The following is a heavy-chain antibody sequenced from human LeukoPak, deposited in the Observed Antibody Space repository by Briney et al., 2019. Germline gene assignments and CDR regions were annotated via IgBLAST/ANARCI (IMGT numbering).Heavy chain of an antibody. D-gene: IGHD3-22*01. CDR2: NHSGST. CDR3: ARRRRITMSPNAFDI. Sequence: NHSGSTNYNPSLKSRVTISVDTSKNQFSLKLSSVTAADTAVYYCARRRRITMSPNAFDIWGQGTMVTVSS. J-gene: IGHJ3*02. V-gene: IGHV4-34*01.